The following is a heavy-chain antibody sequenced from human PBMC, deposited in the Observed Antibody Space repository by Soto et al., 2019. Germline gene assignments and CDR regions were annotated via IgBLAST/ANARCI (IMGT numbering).Heavy chain of an antibody. CDR1: GGSISSYY. V-gene: IGHV4-59*01. CDR3: ARSNIVATARPYYFDY. J-gene: IGHJ4*02. CDR2: IYYSGST. D-gene: IGHD5-12*01. Sequence: KTSETLSLTSTFSGGSISSYYWSWIRQPPGKGLEWIGYIYYSGSTNYNPSLKSRVTISVDTSKNQFSLKLSSVTAADTDVYYCARSNIVATARPYYFDYWGQGTLVTVSS.